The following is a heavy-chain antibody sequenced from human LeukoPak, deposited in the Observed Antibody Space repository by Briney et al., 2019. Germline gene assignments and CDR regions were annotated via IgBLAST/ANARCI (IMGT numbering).Heavy chain of an antibody. CDR3: ARDHYDYVWGSYRYTGDYYFDY. CDR2: ISSSSSSI. CDR1: GFTFSTYS. D-gene: IGHD3-16*02. V-gene: IGHV3-21*01. J-gene: IGHJ4*02. Sequence: GGSLRLSCAASGFTFSTYSMNWVRQAPGKGLEWVSSISSSSSSIFYADSVKGRFTISRDNAKNSLYLQMNSLRAEDTAVYYCARDHYDYVWGSYRYTGDYYFDYWGQGTLVTVSS.